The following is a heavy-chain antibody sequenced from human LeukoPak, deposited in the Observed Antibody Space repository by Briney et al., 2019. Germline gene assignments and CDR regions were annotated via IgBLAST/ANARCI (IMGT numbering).Heavy chain of an antibody. J-gene: IGHJ3*02. V-gene: IGHV3-53*01. CDR1: GFTVSSNY. CDR3: ARPTGTTGTTHAFDI. D-gene: IGHD1-1*01. Sequence: GGSLRLSCAASGFTVSSNYMSWVRQAPGKGLEWVSVIYSGGSTYYADSVKGRFTISRDNSKNTLYLQMNSLRAEDTAVYYCARPTGTTGTTHAFDIWGQGTMVTVSS. CDR2: IYSGGST.